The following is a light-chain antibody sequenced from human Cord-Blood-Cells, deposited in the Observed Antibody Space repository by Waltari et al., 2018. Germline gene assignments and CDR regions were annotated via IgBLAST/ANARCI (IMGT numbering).Light chain of an antibody. V-gene: IGLV2-14*01. J-gene: IGLJ2*01. CDR1: SSDVGGYHY. CDR2: EVS. CDR3: SSYTSSSRV. Sequence: SALPQPASVSASPGQSLTIPCPGTSSDVGGYHYVSWYQQHPGKAPKLMIYEVSNRPSGVSNRFSGSKSGNTASLTISGLQAEDEADYYCSSYTSSSRVFGGGTKLTVL.